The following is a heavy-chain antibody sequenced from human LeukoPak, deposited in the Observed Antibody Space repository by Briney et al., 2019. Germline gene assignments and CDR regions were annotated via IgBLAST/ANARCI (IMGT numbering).Heavy chain of an antibody. V-gene: IGHV3-7*01. Sequence: GGSLRLSCAASGFTFSSYWMSWVRQAPGKGLEWVANIKQDGSEKYYVDSVKGRFTISRDNAKNSLYLQMNSLRAEDTAVYYRARPIAAAGTANYGMDVWGQGTTVTVSS. CDR1: GFTFSSYW. CDR2: IKQDGSEK. CDR3: ARPIAAAGTANYGMDV. J-gene: IGHJ6*02. D-gene: IGHD6-13*01.